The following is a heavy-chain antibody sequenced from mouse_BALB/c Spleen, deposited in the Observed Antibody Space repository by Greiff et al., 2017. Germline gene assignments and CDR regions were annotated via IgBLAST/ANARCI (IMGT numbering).Heavy chain of an antibody. CDR2: IWSGGST. Sequence: VQLQESGPGLVQPSQSLSITCTVSGFSLTSYGVHWVRQSPGKGLEWLGVIWSGGSTDYNAAFISRLSISKDNSKSQVFFKMNSLQANDTAIYYCARAYYGNYLWYFDVWGAGTTVTVSS. CDR3: ARAYYGNYLWYFDV. D-gene: IGHD2-10*01. CDR1: GFSLTSYG. V-gene: IGHV2-2*02. J-gene: IGHJ1*01.